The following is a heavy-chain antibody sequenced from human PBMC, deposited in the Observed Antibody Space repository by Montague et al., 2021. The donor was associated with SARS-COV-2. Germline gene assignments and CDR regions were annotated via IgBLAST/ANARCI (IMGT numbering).Heavy chain of an antibody. CDR2: IDWDDDK. V-gene: IGHV2-70*11. CDR1: GFSLSTSGMC. D-gene: IGHD1-7*01. J-gene: IGHJ4*02. CDR3: ARETGTAVSLDY. Sequence: VKPTQTLTLTCTFSGFSLSTSGMCVSWIRQPPGKALEWLARIDWDDDKYYSTSLKTRLTTSKDTSKNQVVLTMTNMDPVDTATYYCARETGTAVSLDYWGQGTLVTVSS.